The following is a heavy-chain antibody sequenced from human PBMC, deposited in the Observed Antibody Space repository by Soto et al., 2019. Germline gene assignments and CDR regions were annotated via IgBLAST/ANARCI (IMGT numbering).Heavy chain of an antibody. CDR3: ARTLLDLHYYDP. D-gene: IGHD1-1*01. CDR2: IDWDDDK. J-gene: IGHJ5*02. CDR1: GFSLSTSGTR. V-gene: IGHV2-70*04. Sequence: SGPTLVNPTQTLTLTCTLSGFSLSTSGTRVSWIRQPPGQALEWLARIDWDDDKFYSTSLKTRLTIYKDTSKNQVVLTMTNMDHVETATYYCARTLLDLHYYDPWGQGTLVPASS.